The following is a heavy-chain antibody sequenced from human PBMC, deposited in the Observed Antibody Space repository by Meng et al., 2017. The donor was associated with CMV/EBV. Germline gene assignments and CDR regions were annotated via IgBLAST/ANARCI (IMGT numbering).Heavy chain of an antibody. D-gene: IGHD3-9*01. CDR1: SSSGYS. Sequence: SSSGYSWGWIRQPPGKGLEWIGSIYYSGSTYYNPSLKSRVTISVDTSKNQFSLKLSSVTAADTAVYYCARHHPRLRYFDWFPNWFDPWGQGTLVTVSS. CDR2: IYYSGST. CDR3: ARHHPRLRYFDWFPNWFDP. J-gene: IGHJ5*02. V-gene: IGHV4-39*01.